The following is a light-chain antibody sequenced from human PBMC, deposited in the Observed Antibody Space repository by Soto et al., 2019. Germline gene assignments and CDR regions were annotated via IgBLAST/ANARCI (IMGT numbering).Light chain of an antibody. CDR2: DVI. CDR1: SSDVGNYNY. V-gene: IGLV2-11*01. CDR3: CSYAGSYTYV. Sequence: QSVLTQPRSVSGSPGQSVTISCTGTSSDVGNYNYVSWYQQHPGKAPKLMIYDVIKRPSGVPDRFSGSKSGITASLTISGLQAEDEADYYCCSYAGSYTYVFGTGTKATVL. J-gene: IGLJ1*01.